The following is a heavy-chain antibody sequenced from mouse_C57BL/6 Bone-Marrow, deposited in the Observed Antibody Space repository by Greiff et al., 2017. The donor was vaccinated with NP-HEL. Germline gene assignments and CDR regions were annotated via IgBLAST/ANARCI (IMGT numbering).Heavy chain of an antibody. J-gene: IGHJ2*01. CDR3: ARGATVVATCDY. V-gene: IGHV1-55*01. CDR2: IYPGSGST. CDR1: GYTFTSYW. Sequence: QVQLKQPGAELVKPGASVKMSCKASGYTFTSYWITWVKQRPGQGLEWIGDIYPGSGSTNYNEKFKSKATLTVDTSSSTAYMQLSSLTSEDSAVYYCARGATVVATCDYWGQGTTLTVSS. D-gene: IGHD1-1*01.